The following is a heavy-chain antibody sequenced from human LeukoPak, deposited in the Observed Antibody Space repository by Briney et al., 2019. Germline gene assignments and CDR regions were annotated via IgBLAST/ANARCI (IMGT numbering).Heavy chain of an antibody. CDR3: TTARVTRWGY. D-gene: IGHD4-23*01. V-gene: IGHV3-15*01. Sequence: GGSLRLSCAASGFTFSNAWMSWVRQAPGKGLEWVGRIKSKTDAATTDYAAPVKGRFTISRDDSKNTLYLQMNSLKTEYTAVYYSTTARVTRWGYWGQGTLVTASS. J-gene: IGHJ4*02. CDR2: IKSKTDAATT. CDR1: GFTFSNAW.